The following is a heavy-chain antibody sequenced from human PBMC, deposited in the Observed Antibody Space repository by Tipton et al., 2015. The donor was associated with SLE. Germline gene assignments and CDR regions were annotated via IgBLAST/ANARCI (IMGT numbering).Heavy chain of an antibody. V-gene: IGHV4-59*08. CDR2: IYYSGST. CDR3: ARHDYGDPFDY. J-gene: IGHJ4*02. CDR1: GGSFSGYY. D-gene: IGHD4-17*01. Sequence: LRLSCAVYGGSFSGYYWSWIRQPPGKGLEWIGYIYYSGSTNYNPSLKSRVTISVDTSKNQFSLKLSSVTAADTAVYYCARHDYGDPFDYWGQGTLVTVSS.